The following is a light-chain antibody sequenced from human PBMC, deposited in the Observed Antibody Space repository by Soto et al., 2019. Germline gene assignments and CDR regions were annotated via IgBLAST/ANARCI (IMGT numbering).Light chain of an antibody. CDR1: QSVSSY. CDR3: QQRSNWPPT. J-gene: IGKJ5*01. V-gene: IGKV3-11*01. CDR2: DAS. Sequence: EIVLTQSPATLSLSPGERATLSCRASQSVSSYLAWYQQKPGQAPRLLIYDASNRATGIPARFSGSGSGTDFTLTISSLEPEDCAVYYCQQRSNWPPTVGQGTRRESK.